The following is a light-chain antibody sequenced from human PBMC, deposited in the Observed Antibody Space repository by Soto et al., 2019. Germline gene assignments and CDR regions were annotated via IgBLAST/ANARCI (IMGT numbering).Light chain of an antibody. CDR2: DVS. CDR1: SSDVGGYNF. V-gene: IGLV2-14*01. J-gene: IGLJ1*01. Sequence: QSVLTQPASVSGPPGQSIAISCTGTSSDVGGYNFVSWYQQHPHKAPKLMISDVSNRPSGVSNRFSGSKSGNTASLTISGLQAEDEADYYCSSYTSSSTYVFGTGTRSPS. CDR3: SSYTSSSTYV.